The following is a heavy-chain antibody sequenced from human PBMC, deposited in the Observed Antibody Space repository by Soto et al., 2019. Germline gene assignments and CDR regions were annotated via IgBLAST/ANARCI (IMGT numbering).Heavy chain of an antibody. CDR3: ARDRFLGTGMVLWYFDL. D-gene: IGHD5-18*01. Sequence: QVQLVESGGGVVQPGRSLRLSCAASGFTFSSYAMHWVRQAPGKGLEWVAVISYDGSNKYYADSVKGRFTISRDNSKNPLNLKRNSLRAGEPAGYYCARDRFLGTGMVLWYFDLWGRGTLVTVS. J-gene: IGHJ2*01. CDR1: GFTFSSYA. V-gene: IGHV3-30-3*01. CDR2: ISYDGSNK.